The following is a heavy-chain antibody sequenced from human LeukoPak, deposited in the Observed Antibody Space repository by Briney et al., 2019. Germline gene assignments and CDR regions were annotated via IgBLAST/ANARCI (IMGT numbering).Heavy chain of an antibody. J-gene: IGHJ4*02. D-gene: IGHD3-16*01. CDR1: GYIFTIYG. CDR3: ARGGAPTTTFGGY. V-gene: IGHV1-18*01. CDR2: ISADNGDT. Sequence: ASVKVSCKASGYIFTIYGINWVRQAPGQGLEWMGWISADNGDTNYAQKFQGRVNMTTDTSTSTVYMELRSLRSDDTALYYCARGGAPTTTFGGYWGQGTMVTVSS.